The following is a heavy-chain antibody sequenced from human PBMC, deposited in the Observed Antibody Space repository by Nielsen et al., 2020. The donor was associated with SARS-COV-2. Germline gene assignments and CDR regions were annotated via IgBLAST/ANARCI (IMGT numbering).Heavy chain of an antibody. CDR2: ISSSSSYT. CDR1: GFTFSDYY. V-gene: IGHV3-11*06. J-gene: IGHJ6*04. Sequence: GGSRRLSCAASGFTFSDYYMSWIRQAPGKGLEWVSYISSSSSYTNYADSVKGRFTISRDNAKNSLYLQMNSLRAEDTAVYYCARVEPGIQLGDVWGKGTTVTVSS. CDR3: ARVEPGIQLGDV. D-gene: IGHD5-18*01.